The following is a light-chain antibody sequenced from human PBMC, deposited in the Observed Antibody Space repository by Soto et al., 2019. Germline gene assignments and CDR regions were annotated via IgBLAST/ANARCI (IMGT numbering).Light chain of an antibody. CDR3: QSYDSSLSGSV. J-gene: IGLJ2*01. Sequence: QSALTQPPSVSGAPGQRVTISCTGSSSNIGAGYDVHWYQQLPGTAPKLLIYGNSNRPSGVPDRFSGSKSGTSASLAITGLQAEDEADYDGQSYDSSLSGSVFGGGTKVTVL. CDR1: SSNIGAGYD. V-gene: IGLV1-40*01. CDR2: GNS.